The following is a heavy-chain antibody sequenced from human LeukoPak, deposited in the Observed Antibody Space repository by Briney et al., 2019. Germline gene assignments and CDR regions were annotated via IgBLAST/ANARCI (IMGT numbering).Heavy chain of an antibody. Sequence: SQTLSLTCIVSGGSISSGGYYWSWIRQPPGKGLEWIGYIYHSGSTYYNPSLKSRVTISVDRSKNQFSPNLSSVTAADTAVYYCARVLTGDPARFDPWGQGTLVTVSS. CDR3: ARVLTGDPARFDP. D-gene: IGHD7-27*01. CDR1: GGSISSGGYY. J-gene: IGHJ5*02. CDR2: IYHSGST. V-gene: IGHV4-30-2*01.